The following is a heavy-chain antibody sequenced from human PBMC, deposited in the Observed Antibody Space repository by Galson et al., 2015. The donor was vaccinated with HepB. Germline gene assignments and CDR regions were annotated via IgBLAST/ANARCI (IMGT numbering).Heavy chain of an antibody. D-gene: IGHD3-22*01. Sequence: SLRLSCAASGFTFSRHSMHWVRQSPDKGLEWVAVISFDGSDKYYADSVKGRFSISRDNSQKTVYLQLNSLRTEDTAVYYCARDGGDTMIVVLRSDLDHWGQGTLVTVSS. CDR2: ISFDGSDK. CDR1: GFTFSRHS. J-gene: IGHJ4*02. CDR3: ARDGGDTMIVVLRSDLDH. V-gene: IGHV3-30*04.